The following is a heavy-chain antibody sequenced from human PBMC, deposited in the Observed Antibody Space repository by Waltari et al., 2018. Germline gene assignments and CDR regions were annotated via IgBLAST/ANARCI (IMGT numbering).Heavy chain of an antibody. CDR1: GGSISSSSYY. J-gene: IGHJ4*02. V-gene: IGHV4-39*07. CDR2: IYSSGST. CDR3: ARGESDFWSGYPYPYFDY. Sequence: QLQLQESGPGLVKPSETLSLTCTVSGGSISSSSYYWGWIRQPPGKGLEWIGSIYSSGSTYYNPSLKSRVPISVYTSKNQFSLKLSSVTAADTAVYYCARGESDFWSGYPYPYFDYWGQGTLVTVSS. D-gene: IGHD3-3*01.